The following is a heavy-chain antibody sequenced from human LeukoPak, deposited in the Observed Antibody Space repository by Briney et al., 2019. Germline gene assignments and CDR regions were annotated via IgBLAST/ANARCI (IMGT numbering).Heavy chain of an antibody. CDR1: GGSISSSSYY. CDR3: ARIEDVTRGYNHAYYFDY. CDR2: IYYSGST. Sequence: SETLSLTCTVSGGSISSSSYYWGWIRQPPGKGLEWIGSIYYSGSTYYNPSLKSRVTISVDTSKNQFSLKLRTATAADTAVYYCARIEDVTRGYNHAYYFDYWGQGTLVTVSS. V-gene: IGHV4-39*07. D-gene: IGHD5-18*01. J-gene: IGHJ4*02.